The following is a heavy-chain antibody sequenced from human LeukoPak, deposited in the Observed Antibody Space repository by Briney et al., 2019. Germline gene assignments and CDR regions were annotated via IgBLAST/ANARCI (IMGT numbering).Heavy chain of an antibody. CDR3: ARGSIAGALDY. CDR2: ISWDGGST. Sequence: GGSLRLSCAASGFTFDDYTMHWVRQAPGKGLEWVSLISWDGGSTYYADSVKGRFTISRDNSKNSLYLQMNSLRTEDTALYYCARGSIAGALDYWGQGTLVTVSS. V-gene: IGHV3-43*01. CDR1: GFTFDDYT. J-gene: IGHJ4*02. D-gene: IGHD6-19*01.